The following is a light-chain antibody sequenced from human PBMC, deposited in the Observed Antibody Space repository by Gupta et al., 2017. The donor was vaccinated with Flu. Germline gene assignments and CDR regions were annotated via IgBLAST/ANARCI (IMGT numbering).Light chain of an antibody. Sequence: QAGLTQPPSVSNGLRQTATLTCTGNTNNVGFQGATWLQQHQGHPPKLLSYRNHDRPSGISERFSTSRSGNTASLTITGLQPEDEADYYCSAWDSSLRTWLFGGGTRLTVL. CDR3: SAWDSSLRTWL. V-gene: IGLV10-54*04. CDR1: TNNVGFQG. J-gene: IGLJ3*02. CDR2: RNH.